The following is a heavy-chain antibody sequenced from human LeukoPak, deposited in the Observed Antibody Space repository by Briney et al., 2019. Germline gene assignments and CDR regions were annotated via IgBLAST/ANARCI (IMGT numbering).Heavy chain of an antibody. CDR1: GGSISSYY. V-gene: IGHV4-59*01. CDR3: ARYKGLGPIDY. J-gene: IGHJ4*02. Sequence: SETLSLTCTVSGGSISSYYWSWIRQPPGKGLEWIGYIYYSGSTNYNPSLKSRVTISVDTSKNQFSLKLSSVTAADTAVYYCARYKGLGPIDYWGQGTLVTVSS. D-gene: IGHD3/OR15-3a*01. CDR2: IYYSGST.